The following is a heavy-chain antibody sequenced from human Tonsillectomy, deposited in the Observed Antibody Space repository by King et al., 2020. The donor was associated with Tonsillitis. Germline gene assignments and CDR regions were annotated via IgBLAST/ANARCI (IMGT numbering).Heavy chain of an antibody. V-gene: IGHV3-15*01. CDR2: IKSKTDGGTT. Sequence: DVQLVESGGGLVKPGGSLRLSCVASELSFSSAWMSWVRQAPGKGLEWGGRIKSKTDGGTTDYAAPVKGRFSISRDDSKNTLYLQMNSLKTEDTAVYYCTTDWAFDIWGQGTMVTVSS. CDR1: ELSFSSAW. CDR3: TTDWAFDI. J-gene: IGHJ3*02.